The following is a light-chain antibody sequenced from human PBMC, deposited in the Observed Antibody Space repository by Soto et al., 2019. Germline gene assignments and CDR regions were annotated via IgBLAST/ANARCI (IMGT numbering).Light chain of an antibody. V-gene: IGLV2-8*01. CDR1: SSDVGGY. Sequence: QSALTQPPSASGSPGQSVTISCTGTSSDVGGYVSWYQQHPGKAPKLMIYEVTKRPSGVADRFSGSKSGNTASLTVSGLRAEDEDDYYCSSYAGSNTDVVFGGGTKVTVL. J-gene: IGLJ2*01. CDR2: EVT. CDR3: SSYAGSNTDVV.